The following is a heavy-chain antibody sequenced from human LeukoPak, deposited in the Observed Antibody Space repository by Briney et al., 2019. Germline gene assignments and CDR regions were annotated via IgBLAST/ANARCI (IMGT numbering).Heavy chain of an antibody. CDR3: ARDQPGLRYFDWLLNWFDP. CDR2: IIPILGIA. D-gene: IGHD3-9*01. Sequence: ASVKVSCKASGGTFSSYAISWVRQSPGQGLEWMGRIIPILGIANYAQKFQGRVTITADKSTSTAYMELSSLRSEDTAVYYCARDQPGLRYFDWLLNWFDPWGQGTLVTVSS. V-gene: IGHV1-69*04. J-gene: IGHJ5*02. CDR1: GGTFSSYA.